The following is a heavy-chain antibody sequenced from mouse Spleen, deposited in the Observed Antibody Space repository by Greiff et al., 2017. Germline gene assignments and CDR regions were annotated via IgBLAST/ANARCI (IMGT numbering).Heavy chain of an antibody. D-gene: IGHD2-5*01. CDR3: ARDEAYYSNYVWYFDV. Sequence: DVKLVESGGGLVKPGGSLKLSCAASGFTFSSYAMSWVRQTPEKRLEWVATISDGGSYTYYPDNVKGRFTISRDNAKNNLYLQMSHLKSEDTAMYYCARDEAYYSNYVWYFDVWGTGTTVTVSS. V-gene: IGHV5-4*01. CDR2: ISDGGSYT. J-gene: IGHJ1*03. CDR1: GFTFSSYA.